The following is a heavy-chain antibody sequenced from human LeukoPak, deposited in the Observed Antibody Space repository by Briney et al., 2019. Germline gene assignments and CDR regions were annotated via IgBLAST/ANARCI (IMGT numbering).Heavy chain of an antibody. CDR3: ARSGYDEVFDY. V-gene: IGHV3-48*04. CDR1: GFTVSSNY. CDR2: ISRRGDTI. D-gene: IGHD5-12*01. J-gene: IGHJ4*02. Sequence: HPGGSLRLSCAASGFTVSSNYMNWVRQAPGKGLEWISYISRRGDTIYYADSVKGRFTISRDNGENLMYMQMNSLRAEDTATYYCARSGYDEVFDYWGQGILVTVSS.